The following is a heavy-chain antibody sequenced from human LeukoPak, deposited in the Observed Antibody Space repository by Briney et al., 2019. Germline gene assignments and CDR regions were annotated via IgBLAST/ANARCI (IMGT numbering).Heavy chain of an antibody. D-gene: IGHD3-10*01. J-gene: IGHJ5*02. Sequence: ASVKVSCKAPGYTFTGYYMHWVRQAPGQGLEWMGWINPNSGGTNYAQKFQGRVTMTRDTSISTAYMELSRLRSDDTAVYYCARYYFGSGGYDDWFDPWGQGTLVTVSS. CDR2: INPNSGGT. CDR1: GYTFTGYY. CDR3: ARYYFGSGGYDDWFDP. V-gene: IGHV1-2*02.